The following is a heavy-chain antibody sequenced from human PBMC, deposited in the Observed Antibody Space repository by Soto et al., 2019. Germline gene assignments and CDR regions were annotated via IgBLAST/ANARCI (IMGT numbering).Heavy chain of an antibody. CDR1: GYTFTSYY. Sequence: ASVKLSCKASGYTFTSYYMHWVRQAPGQGLEWMGWISAYNGNTNYAQKLQGRVTMTTDTSTSTAYMELRSLRSDDTAVYYCARVSVTTVDYYYYMDVWGKGTTVTVSS. CDR2: ISAYNGNT. CDR3: ARVSVTTVDYYYYMDV. V-gene: IGHV1-18*04. J-gene: IGHJ6*03. D-gene: IGHD4-4*01.